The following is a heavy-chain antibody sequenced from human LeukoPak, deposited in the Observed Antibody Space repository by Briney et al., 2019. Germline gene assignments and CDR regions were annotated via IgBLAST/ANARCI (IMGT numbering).Heavy chain of an antibody. D-gene: IGHD3-10*01. CDR2: IYPGDSDT. CDR1: GYSFTSYW. V-gene: IGHV5-51*01. J-gene: IGHJ4*02. CDR3: ARPAPTYYYGSGSYYIPYFDY. Sequence: GESLKISCKGSGYSFTSYWIGWVRQMPGKGLEWMGIIYPGDSDTRYSPSFQGQVTISADKSISTAYLQWSSLKVSDTAMYYCARPAPTYYYGSGSYYIPYFDYWGQGTLVTVSS.